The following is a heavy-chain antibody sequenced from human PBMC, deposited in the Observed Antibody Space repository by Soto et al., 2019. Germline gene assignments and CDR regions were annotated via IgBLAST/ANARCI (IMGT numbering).Heavy chain of an antibody. J-gene: IGHJ4*02. CDR2: IYHSGST. D-gene: IGHD5-18*01. CDR1: GGSISSSNW. V-gene: IGHV4-4*02. Sequence: SETLSLTCAVSGGSISSSNWWSWVRQPPGKGLEWIGEIYHSGSTNYNPSLKSRVTISVDKSKNQFSLKLSSVTAADTAVYYCARDQDTAMGGIDYWGQGTLVTVSS. CDR3: ARDQDTAMGGIDY.